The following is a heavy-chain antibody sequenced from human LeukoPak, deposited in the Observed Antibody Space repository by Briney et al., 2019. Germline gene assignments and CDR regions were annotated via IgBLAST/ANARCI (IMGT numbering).Heavy chain of an antibody. V-gene: IGHV4-59*02. CDR1: GASVSSYY. J-gene: IGHJ4*02. D-gene: IGHD6-19*01. CDR3: ARVSGGWYADY. Sequence: SETLSLTCTVSGASVSSYYWSWIRQPPGKGLEWIGYIYYSGSTNYNPSLKSRVTISVDTSKNQFSLRLTSVTAADTAVYYCARVSGGWYADYWGQGTLVTVSS. CDR2: IYYSGST.